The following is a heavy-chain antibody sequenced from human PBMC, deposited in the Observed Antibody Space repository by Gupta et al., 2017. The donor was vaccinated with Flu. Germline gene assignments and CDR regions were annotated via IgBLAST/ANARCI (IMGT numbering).Heavy chain of an antibody. Sequence: QVQLVESGGGVVQPGRSLRLSCAASGFTFSNYAMHWVRQAPGKGLGWVALISYDGSPKYYADSVKGRFTISRDNSKNMLRLQMNSLRAEDTAVYYCAKDVAVTTASNYFDFWGQGTLVTVSS. J-gene: IGHJ4*02. CDR2: ISYDGSPK. CDR1: GFTFSNYA. V-gene: IGHV3-30*18. CDR3: AKDVAVTTASNYFDF. D-gene: IGHD4-17*01.